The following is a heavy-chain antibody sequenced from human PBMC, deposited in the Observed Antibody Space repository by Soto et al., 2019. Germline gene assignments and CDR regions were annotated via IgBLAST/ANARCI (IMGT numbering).Heavy chain of an antibody. CDR3: ARDLNPYFGLGSLHGFFDY. CDR1: GYAFIEHY. V-gene: IGHV1-2*02. J-gene: IGHJ4*02. D-gene: IGHD3-10*01. Sequence: QGQLVQSGAELKKPGASVKVSCKASGYAFIEHYIHWLRQAPGQGLEWMGWINPKNGVTKLSQNFQGRVTLTGDTSISTVYMDLSGLRSDDMAVYYCARDLNPYFGLGSLHGFFDYWGQGTLVAVSS. CDR2: INPKNGVT.